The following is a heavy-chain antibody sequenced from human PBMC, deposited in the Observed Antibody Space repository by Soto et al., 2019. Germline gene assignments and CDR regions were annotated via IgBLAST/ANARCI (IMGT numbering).Heavy chain of an antibody. CDR3: ARHGGDSSSWLYYYYMDV. V-gene: IGHV4-39*01. CDR1: GVSISSSSYY. CDR2: IYYSGST. Sequence: SETLSLTCTVSGVSISSSSYYWGWIRQPPGKGLEWIGSIYYSGSTYYNPSLKSRVTISVDTSKNQFSLKLSSVTAADTAVYYCARHGGDSSSWLYYYYMDVWGKGTTVTVS. J-gene: IGHJ6*03. D-gene: IGHD6-13*01.